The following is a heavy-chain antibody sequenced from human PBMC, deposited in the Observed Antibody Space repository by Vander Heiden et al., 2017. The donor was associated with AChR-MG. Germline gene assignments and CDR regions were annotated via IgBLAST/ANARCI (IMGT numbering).Heavy chain of an antibody. J-gene: IGHJ6*03. CDR3: ARSNTIYGVADYMDV. CDR2: ISYDETNK. D-gene: IGHD3-3*01. V-gene: IGHV3-30-3*01. CDR1: GFPLSRSA. Sequence: QVQLVESGGGVVQPGRSLRLPCEASGFPLSRSAMHWVRQAPGKGREWVSVISYDETNKYYAESVKGRFTISRDNSKNTLYLQMNSLRAEDTAVYYCARSNTIYGVADYMDVWGKGTTVTVSS.